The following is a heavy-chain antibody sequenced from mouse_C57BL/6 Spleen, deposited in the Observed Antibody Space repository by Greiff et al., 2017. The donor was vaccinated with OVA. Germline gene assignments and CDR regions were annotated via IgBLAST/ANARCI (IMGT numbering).Heavy chain of an antibody. CDR2: ISTYYGDA. V-gene: IGHV1-67*01. D-gene: IGHD4-1*01. Sequence: QVHVKQSGPELVRPGVSVKISCKGSGYTFTDYAMHWVKQSHAKSLEWIGVISTYYGDASYNQKLKDKATMTVKKSSSTAYMELDRLTSEDSAVYYCARLTLYYFDYWGQGTTLTVSS. CDR1: GYTFTDYA. CDR3: ARLTLYYFDY. J-gene: IGHJ2*01.